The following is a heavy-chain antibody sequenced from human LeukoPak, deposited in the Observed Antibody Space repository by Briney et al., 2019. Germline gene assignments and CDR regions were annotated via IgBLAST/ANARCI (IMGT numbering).Heavy chain of an antibody. CDR2: FDPEDAES. D-gene: IGHD3-22*01. CDR3: ATALSNPFYDSSGYYYGYFQH. CDR1: GYTLTELS. V-gene: IGHV1-24*01. Sequence: ASVKVSCKVSGYTLTELSMHWVRQATGKGLEWMGGFDPEDAESVYAQKFQGRVTMTEDTSTDTAYMELSSLRSEDTAVYYCATALSNPFYDSSGYYYGYFQHWGQGTLVTVSS. J-gene: IGHJ1*01.